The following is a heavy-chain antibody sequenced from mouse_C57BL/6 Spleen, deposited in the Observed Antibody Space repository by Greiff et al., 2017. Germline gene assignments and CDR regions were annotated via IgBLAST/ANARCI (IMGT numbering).Heavy chain of an antibody. CDR2: IRNKANGYTT. V-gene: IGHV7-3*01. J-gene: IGHJ2*01. Sequence: EVQGVESGGGLVQPGGSLSLSCAASGFTFTDYYMSWVRQPPGKALEWLGFIRNKANGYTTEYSASVKGRFTISRDNSQSILYLQMNALRAEDSATYYCARSPLDVYYDFDYWGQGTTLTVSS. D-gene: IGHD2-3*01. CDR1: GFTFTDYY. CDR3: ARSPLDVYYDFDY.